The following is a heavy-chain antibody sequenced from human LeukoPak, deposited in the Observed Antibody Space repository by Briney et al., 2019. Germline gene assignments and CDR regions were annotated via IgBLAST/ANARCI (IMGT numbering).Heavy chain of an antibody. CDR2: INPNSGGT. CDR1: GYTFIGYY. J-gene: IGHJ4*02. CDR3: ASSPLLGYCSGGSCLNLDY. Sequence: ASVKVSCKASGYTFIGYYMHWVRQAPGQGLEWMGWINPNSGGTNYAQKFQGRVAMTRDTSISTAYMELSRLRSDDTAVYYCASSPLLGYCSGGSCLNLDYWGQGTLVTVSS. V-gene: IGHV1-2*02. D-gene: IGHD2-15*01.